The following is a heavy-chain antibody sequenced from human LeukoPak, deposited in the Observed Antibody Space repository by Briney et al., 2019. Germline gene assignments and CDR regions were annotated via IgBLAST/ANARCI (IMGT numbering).Heavy chain of an antibody. CDR2: ISSSSSYI. V-gene: IGHV3-21*01. Sequence: GGSLRLSCAASGFTFSSYWMSWVRQAPGKGLEWVSSISSSSSYIYYADSVKGRFTISRDNAKNSLYLQMNSLRAEDTAVYYCASRIWFREINWGQGTLVTVSS. CDR3: ASRIWFREIN. J-gene: IGHJ4*02. CDR1: GFTFSSYW. D-gene: IGHD3-10*01.